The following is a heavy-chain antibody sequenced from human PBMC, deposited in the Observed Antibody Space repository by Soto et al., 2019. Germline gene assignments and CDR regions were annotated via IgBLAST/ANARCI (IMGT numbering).Heavy chain of an antibody. J-gene: IGHJ4*02. CDR3: AKDLIYYDYIWGSYRYDY. D-gene: IGHD3-16*02. CDR2: ISGSGGST. Sequence: GGSLRLSCASSGFTFSSYAMSWVRQAPGKGLEWVSAISGSGGSTYYADSVKGRFIISRDNSKNTLYLQMNSLRAEDTAVYYCAKDLIYYDYIWGSYRYDYWGQGTLVTVSS. V-gene: IGHV3-23*01. CDR1: GFTFSSYA.